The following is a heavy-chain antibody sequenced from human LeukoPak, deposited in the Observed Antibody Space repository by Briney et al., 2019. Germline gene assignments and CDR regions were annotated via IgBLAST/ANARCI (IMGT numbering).Heavy chain of an antibody. CDR3: ARASTAMAPFQH. CDR2: IDPNSGGT. J-gene: IGHJ1*01. D-gene: IGHD5-18*01. V-gene: IGHV1-2*02. Sequence: ASVKVSCKASGYTFTGYYMHWVRQAPGQGLEWMGWIDPNSGGTNYAQKFQGRVTMTRDTSISTAYMELSRLRSDDTAVYYCARASTAMAPFQHWGQGTLVTVSS. CDR1: GYTFTGYY.